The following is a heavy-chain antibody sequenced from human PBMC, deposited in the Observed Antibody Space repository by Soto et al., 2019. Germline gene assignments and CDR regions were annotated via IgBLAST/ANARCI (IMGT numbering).Heavy chain of an antibody. J-gene: IGHJ5*02. CDR2: IYYSGST. D-gene: IGHD3-3*01. CDR1: GGSVSSGSYY. Sequence: QVQLQESGPGLVKPSETLSLTCTVSGGSVSSGSYYWSWIRQPPGKGLEWIGHIYYSGSTNYNPSRKSRVTISVDTSKNQFSLKLSSVTAADTAVYYCARAQYYDFWSGYSNWFDPWGQGTLVTVSS. V-gene: IGHV4-61*01. CDR3: ARAQYYDFWSGYSNWFDP.